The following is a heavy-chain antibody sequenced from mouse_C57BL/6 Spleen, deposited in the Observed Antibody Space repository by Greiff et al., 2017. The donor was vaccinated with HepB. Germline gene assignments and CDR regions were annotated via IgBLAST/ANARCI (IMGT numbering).Heavy chain of an antibody. J-gene: IGHJ3*01. CDR1: GFTFSSYA. V-gene: IGHV5-4*01. CDR3: ARDGRFAY. CDR2: ISDGGSYT. Sequence: EVKLMESGGGLVKPGGSLKLSCAASGFTFSSYAMSWVRQTPEKRLEWVATISDGGSYTYSPDNVKGRFTISRDNAKNNLYLQMSHLKSEDTAMYYCARDGRFAYWGQGTLVTVSA.